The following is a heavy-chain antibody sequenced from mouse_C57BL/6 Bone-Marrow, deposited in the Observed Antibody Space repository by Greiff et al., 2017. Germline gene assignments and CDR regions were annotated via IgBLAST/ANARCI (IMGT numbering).Heavy chain of an antibody. Sequence: EVQLVESGGGLVQPGGSLKLSCAASGFTFSDYGMAWVRQAPRKGPEWVAFISNLAYSIYYADTVTGRFTISRENAKNTLYLEMSSLRSEDTAMYYCATYYSNAWFAYWGQGTLVTVSA. J-gene: IGHJ3*01. V-gene: IGHV5-15*01. D-gene: IGHD2-5*01. CDR1: GFTFSDYG. CDR2: ISNLAYSI. CDR3: ATYYSNAWFAY.